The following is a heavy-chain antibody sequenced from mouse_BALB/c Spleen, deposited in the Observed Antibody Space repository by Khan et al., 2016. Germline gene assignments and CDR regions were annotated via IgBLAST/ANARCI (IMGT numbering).Heavy chain of an antibody. CDR1: GFTFSSFG. Sequence: EVELVESGGGLVQPGGSRKLSCAASGFTFSSFGMHWVRQAPEKGLEWVAFISSGSSAIYYADTVTGRFTISRANPNNTLFLQMTSLRSEDTAMYYCGRGDYWGQGTTLTVSS. V-gene: IGHV5-17*02. CDR3: GRGDY. CDR2: ISSGSSAI. J-gene: IGHJ2*01.